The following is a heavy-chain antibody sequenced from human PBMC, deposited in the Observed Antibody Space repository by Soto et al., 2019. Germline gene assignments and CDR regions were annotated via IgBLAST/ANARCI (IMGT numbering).Heavy chain of an antibody. Sequence: SETLSLTCTVSGGSVSSGSYYWSWIRQPPGKGLEWIGYIYYSGSTNYNPSLKSRVTISVDTSKNQFSLKLSSVTAADTAVYYCARVGARQYYYYGMDVWGQGTTVTVFS. D-gene: IGHD1-26*01. CDR3: ARVGARQYYYYGMDV. V-gene: IGHV4-61*01. CDR2: IYYSGST. J-gene: IGHJ6*02. CDR1: GGSVSSGSYY.